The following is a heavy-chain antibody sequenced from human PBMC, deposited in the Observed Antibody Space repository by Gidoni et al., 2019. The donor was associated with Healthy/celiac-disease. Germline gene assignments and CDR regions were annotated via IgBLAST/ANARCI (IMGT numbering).Heavy chain of an antibody. Sequence: QVQLVESGGGVVQPGRSLRLSCAASGFHFSSYGMHWVRQAPGKGLEWVAVIWYDGSNKYYADSVKGRFTISRDNSKNTLYLQMNSLRAEDTAVYYCAREKLAAAGGGRDYWGQGTLVTVSS. D-gene: IGHD6-13*01. V-gene: IGHV3-33*01. CDR3: AREKLAAAGGGRDY. J-gene: IGHJ4*02. CDR1: GFHFSSYG. CDR2: IWYDGSNK.